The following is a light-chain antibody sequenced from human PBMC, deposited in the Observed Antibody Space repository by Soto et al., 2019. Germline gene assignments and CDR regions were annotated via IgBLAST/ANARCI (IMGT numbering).Light chain of an antibody. V-gene: IGKV3-15*01. CDR1: QSLRSN. J-gene: IGKJ1*01. CDR2: SAS. Sequence: EIVMTQSPVTLSVSSGETVILSCRASQSLRSNLAWYQQKPGQTPRLLIYSASIRAAATPARFSGSGAGTNFSLTISSLQSEDFAVYYCQQHDKWPPAFGQGTKVDIK. CDR3: QQHDKWPPA.